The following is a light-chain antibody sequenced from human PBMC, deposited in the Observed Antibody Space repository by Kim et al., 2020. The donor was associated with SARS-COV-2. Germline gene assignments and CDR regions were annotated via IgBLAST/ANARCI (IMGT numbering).Light chain of an antibody. CDR2: GAS. CDR3: QQYGNSPQT. V-gene: IGKV3-20*01. J-gene: IGKJ1*01. CDR1: QSVSSSY. Sequence: APGERAILSCRASQSVSSSYLAWYQQKPGQAPRLLIYGASSRATGIPDRFSGSGSGTDFILTISRLEPEDFAVYYCQQYGNSPQTFGQGTKVDIK.